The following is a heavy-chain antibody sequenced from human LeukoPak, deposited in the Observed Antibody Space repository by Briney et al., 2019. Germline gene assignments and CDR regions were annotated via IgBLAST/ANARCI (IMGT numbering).Heavy chain of an antibody. J-gene: IGHJ4*02. CDR2: TYHSGST. CDR3: ARTHYDYGDYEGFDY. CDR1: GYSISSGYY. V-gene: IGHV4-38-2*01. Sequence: SETLALTCAVSGYSISSGYYWGWVRQPPGKGLEWIGSTYHSGSTYYNPSLKSRVTISVDTSKNQFSLKLSSVTAADTAVYYCARTHYDYGDYEGFDYWGQGTLVTVSS. D-gene: IGHD4-17*01.